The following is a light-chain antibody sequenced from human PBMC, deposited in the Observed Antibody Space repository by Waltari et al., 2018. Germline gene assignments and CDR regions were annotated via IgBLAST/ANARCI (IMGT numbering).Light chain of an antibody. J-gene: IGKJ4*01. V-gene: IGKV1-39*01. CDR1: RTISND. CDR2: SAF. Sequence: DIQMTQSPSSLSASLEDRVTITCRASRTISNDLNWYQQKPGKAPKLLSYSAFRLQSGVPSRFSCGGSGTDFTLTISSLQAEDFATYYCQQSYSLPLTFGGGTKVEMK. CDR3: QQSYSLPLT.